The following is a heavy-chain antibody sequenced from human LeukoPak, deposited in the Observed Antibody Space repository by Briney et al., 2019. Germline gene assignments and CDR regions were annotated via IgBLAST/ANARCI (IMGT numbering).Heavy chain of an antibody. Sequence: PGGSLRLSCAASGFTFSNAWMSWVRQAPGKGLEWVGRIKSKTDGGTTDYAAPVKGRFTISRDDSKNTVYLQMNSLKTEDTAVYYCTTLYYYDTSGPPPWGQGTLVTVSS. CDR1: GFTFSNAW. J-gene: IGHJ5*02. D-gene: IGHD3-22*01. CDR2: IKSKTDGGTT. CDR3: TTLYYYDTSGPPP. V-gene: IGHV3-15*01.